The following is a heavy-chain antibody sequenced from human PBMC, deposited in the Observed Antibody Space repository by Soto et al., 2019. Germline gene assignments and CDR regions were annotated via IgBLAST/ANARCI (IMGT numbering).Heavy chain of an antibody. D-gene: IGHD2-2*01. V-gene: IGHV1-69*01. CDR1: GDAFTNYI. CDR2: IIPMFGTP. CDR3: ARGRDQPPGGLYFDS. J-gene: IGHJ4*02. Sequence: QVQLVQSGAEVKKPGSSVKVSCKASGDAFTNYIFDWVRQAPGQGLEWMGGIIPMFGTPKYAQTFQDRVNSSADVFTGTAYLELTSLRFDDTAVYYCARGRDQPPGGLYFDSWGEGPRVTVSS.